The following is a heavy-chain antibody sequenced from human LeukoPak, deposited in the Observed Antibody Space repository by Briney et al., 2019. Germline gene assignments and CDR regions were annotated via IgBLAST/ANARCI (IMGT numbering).Heavy chain of an antibody. D-gene: IGHD1-26*01. CDR3: TRSFPGIVGAADF. Sequence: SETLSLTCTVAGGSMSSYYWSWIRQPAGKGLEWIGRIYTSGSTNYNPSLKSRVTISVDTSKNQFSLKVTSMTAADTGVYYCTRSFPGIVGAADFWGQGTLVTVSS. CDR2: IYTSGST. CDR1: GGSMSSYY. J-gene: IGHJ4*02. V-gene: IGHV4-4*07.